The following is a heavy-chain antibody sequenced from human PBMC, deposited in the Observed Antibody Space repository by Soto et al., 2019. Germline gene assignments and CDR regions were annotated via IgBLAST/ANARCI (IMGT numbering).Heavy chain of an antibody. Sequence: SETLSLTCTVSGGSISSYYWSWIRQPPGKGLEWIGYIYYSGSTNYNPSLKSRVTISVGTSKNQFSLKLSSVTAADTAVYYCARGTYYYDSSGYYRVNWFDPWGQGTLVTVSS. CDR1: GGSISSYY. CDR3: ARGTYYYDSSGYYRVNWFDP. D-gene: IGHD3-22*01. CDR2: IYYSGST. J-gene: IGHJ5*02. V-gene: IGHV4-59*01.